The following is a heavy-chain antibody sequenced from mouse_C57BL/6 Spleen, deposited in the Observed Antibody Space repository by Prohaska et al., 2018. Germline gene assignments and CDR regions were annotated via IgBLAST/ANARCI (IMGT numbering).Heavy chain of an antibody. CDR2: INPNNGGT. CDR3: ARYGSGYAMDY. D-gene: IGHD1-1*01. V-gene: IGHV1-26*01. Sequence: HGKSLEWIGDINPNNGGTSYNQKFKGKATLTVDKSSSTAYMELRSLTSEDSAVYYCARYGSGYAMDYWGQGTSVTVSS. J-gene: IGHJ4*01.